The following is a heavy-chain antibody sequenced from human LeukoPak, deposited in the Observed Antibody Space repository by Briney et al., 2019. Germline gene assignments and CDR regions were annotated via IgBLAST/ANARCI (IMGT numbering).Heavy chain of an antibody. CDR1: GYTFTSYG. Sequence: EASVKASCKASGYTFTSYGISWVRQAPGQGLEWMGWISAYNGNTNYAQNLQGRVTMTTDTSTSTVYMELRSLRSDDTAVYYCARDLFGRGSGSYYGYWGQGTLVTVSS. V-gene: IGHV1-18*01. D-gene: IGHD3-10*01. CDR3: ARDLFGRGSGSYYGY. CDR2: ISAYNGNT. J-gene: IGHJ4*02.